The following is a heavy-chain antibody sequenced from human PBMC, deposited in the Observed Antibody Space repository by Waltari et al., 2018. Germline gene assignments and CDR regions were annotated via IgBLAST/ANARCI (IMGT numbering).Heavy chain of an antibody. CDR2: TSASSGST. CDR3: TKMRRNLPRDIIDN. CDR1: GFIFSRFA. Sequence: EVQLLGSGGGLVQRGGSLRLSCAVAGFIFSRFAMSWVRHTPGKGLEWVAGTSASSGSTYYADSVQGRFTISRDNSKKRVFLQMNSLRAEDTATYYCTKMRRNLPRDIIDNWGQGTQVIIAS. V-gene: IGHV3-23*01. J-gene: IGHJ4*02.